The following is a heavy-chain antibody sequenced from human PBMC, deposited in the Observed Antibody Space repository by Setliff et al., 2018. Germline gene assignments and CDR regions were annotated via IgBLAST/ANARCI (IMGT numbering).Heavy chain of an antibody. CDR3: ARDRVVVLAGRRGFYFDY. V-gene: IGHV4-4*07. Sequence: SCTVSGGSISSHYWTWIRQPAGKGLEWIGRLYTSGDTNYNPSLKSRVSMSLDTSKNQFSLKLSSVTAADTAVYYCARDRVVVLAGRRGFYFDYWGQGTLVTVSS. CDR1: GGSISSHY. CDR2: LYTSGDT. D-gene: IGHD2-15*01. J-gene: IGHJ4*02.